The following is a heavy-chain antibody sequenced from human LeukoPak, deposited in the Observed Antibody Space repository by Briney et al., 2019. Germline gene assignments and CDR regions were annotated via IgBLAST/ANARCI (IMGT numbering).Heavy chain of an antibody. CDR1: GFTFSSYS. J-gene: IGHJ4*02. D-gene: IGHD3-22*01. CDR2: ISSSRSYI. Sequence: PGGSLRLSCAASGFTFSSYSMNWVRQAPGKGLEWVSSISSSRSYIYYADSVKGRFTISRDNAKNSLYLQMNSLRAEDTAVYYCAKDRYDSSGTYYFDYWGQGTLVTVSS. V-gene: IGHV3-21*04. CDR3: AKDRYDSSGTYYFDY.